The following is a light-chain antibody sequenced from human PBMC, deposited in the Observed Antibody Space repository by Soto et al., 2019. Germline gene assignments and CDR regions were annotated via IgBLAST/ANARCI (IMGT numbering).Light chain of an antibody. V-gene: IGKV3-11*01. CDR2: DAS. CDR3: QQRSNWLT. J-gene: IGKJ4*01. Sequence: EIVLTQSPATLSLSPGERSTLSCRASQSVSSYLAWYQQKPGQAPRLLIYDASNRATGIPARLSGSGSGTDFTLTISSLDPEDFAVYYCQQRSNWLTFGGGTKVDIK. CDR1: QSVSSY.